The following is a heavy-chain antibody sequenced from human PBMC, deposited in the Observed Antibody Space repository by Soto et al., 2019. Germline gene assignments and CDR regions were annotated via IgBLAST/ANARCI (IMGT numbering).Heavy chain of an antibody. J-gene: IGHJ4*02. Sequence: GGSLRLSCAASGFTFSSYAMSWVRQAPGKGLEWVSSISGSGGSTYYADSVKGRFTISRDNSKNTLYLQMNGLRAEDTAVYYCAKARYYDSTGYLYYFDYWGQGTLVTV. D-gene: IGHD3-22*01. CDR3: AKARYYDSTGYLYYFDY. CDR1: GFTFSSYA. V-gene: IGHV3-23*01. CDR2: ISGSGGST.